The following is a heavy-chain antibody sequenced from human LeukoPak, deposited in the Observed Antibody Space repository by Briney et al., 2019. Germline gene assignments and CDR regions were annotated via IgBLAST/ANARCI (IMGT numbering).Heavy chain of an antibody. CDR3: AREMEDKSFSFGELRKNYYYYMDV. D-gene: IGHD3-10*01. Sequence: ATVNVSCKTSGYTFTSCYMHWVRPAPGQGIEWMGTINPSGGSRTYAQKFQGIVTITRDTSISTAYMELSRLRSDDTAVYYCAREMEDKSFSFGELRKNYYYYMDVWGKGTTVTVSS. J-gene: IGHJ6*03. CDR2: INPSGGSR. V-gene: IGHV1-46*01. CDR1: GYTFTSCY.